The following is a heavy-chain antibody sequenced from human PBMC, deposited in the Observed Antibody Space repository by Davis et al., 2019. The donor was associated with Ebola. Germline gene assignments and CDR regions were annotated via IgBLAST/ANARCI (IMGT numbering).Heavy chain of an antibody. V-gene: IGHV1-69*04. CDR2: IIPILGIA. Sequence: SVKVSCKASGGTFSSYAISWVRQAPGQGLEWMGRIIPILGIASYAQKFQGRVTMTRDTSTSTVYMELSSLRSEDTAVYYCARDQSTVTTVYFDYWGQGTLVTVSS. D-gene: IGHD4-17*01. J-gene: IGHJ4*02. CDR3: ARDQSTVTTVYFDY. CDR1: GGTFSSYA.